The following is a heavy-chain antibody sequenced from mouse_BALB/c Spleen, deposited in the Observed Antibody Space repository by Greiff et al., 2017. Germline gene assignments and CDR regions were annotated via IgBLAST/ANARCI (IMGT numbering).Heavy chain of an antibody. D-gene: IGHD1-1*01. Sequence: VQLQQSGPGLVAPSQSLSITCTVSGFSLTSYGVHWVRQPPGKGLEWLGVIWAGGSTNYNSALMSRLSISKDTSKSQVFLKMNSLQTDDTAMYYCARDGSSYAYYFDYWGQGTTLTVSS. CDR2: IWAGGST. CDR3: ARDGSSYAYYFDY. J-gene: IGHJ2*01. V-gene: IGHV2-9*02. CDR1: GFSLTSYG.